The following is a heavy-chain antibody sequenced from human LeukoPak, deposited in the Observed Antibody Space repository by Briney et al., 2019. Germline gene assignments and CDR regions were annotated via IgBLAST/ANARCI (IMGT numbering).Heavy chain of an antibody. CDR2: IGGRGGST. CDR3: AKDLGVVVDRNWFDP. V-gene: IGHV3-23*01. J-gene: IGHJ5*02. Sequence: GGSLRLSCAASGFRFSDFTMTWVRQAPGKGPEWVSAIGGRGGSTYYADSVKGRFTISRDNSKNTLYLQMNSLRAEDTAVYYCAKDLGVVVDRNWFDPWGQGTLVTVSS. D-gene: IGHD2-2*01. CDR1: GFRFSDFT.